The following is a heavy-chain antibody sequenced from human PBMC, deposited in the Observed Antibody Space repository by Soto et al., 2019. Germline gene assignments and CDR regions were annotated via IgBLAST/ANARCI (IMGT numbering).Heavy chain of an antibody. V-gene: IGHV4-34*01. D-gene: IGHD3-10*01. CDR1: GGSFSVYY. CDR3: ESRYGSGRYYFDN. J-gene: IGHJ4*02. CDR2: INDVGST. Sequence: QVQLQQWGAGLLKPSETLSLTCAVYGGSFSVYYCSWVRQSPGKGLEWIGEINDVGSTNYNPSLKSRVTMSADTSKNQFSLKLTSVTAADTAVYYCESRYGSGRYYFDNWGRGTLVTVSS.